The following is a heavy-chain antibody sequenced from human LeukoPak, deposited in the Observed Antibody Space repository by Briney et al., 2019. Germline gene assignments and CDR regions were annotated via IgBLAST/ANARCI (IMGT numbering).Heavy chain of an antibody. CDR1: EFTFSSYG. Sequence: GGCLRLSCAASEFTFSSYGMSWVRQAPGKGLEWVSSISGSGGSTQYADSVQGRFAISRDNAKNSLYLQMNSLRAEDTAVYYCARDRFGVYWFDPWGQGTLVTVSS. CDR3: ARDRFGVYWFDP. CDR2: ISGSGGST. D-gene: IGHD3-3*01. J-gene: IGHJ5*02. V-gene: IGHV3-21*01.